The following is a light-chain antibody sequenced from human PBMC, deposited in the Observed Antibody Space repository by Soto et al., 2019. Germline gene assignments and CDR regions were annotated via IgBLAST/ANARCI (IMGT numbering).Light chain of an antibody. Sequence: QSALTQPASVSGSPGQSITISCTGTSSDVGSYNLVSWYQQHPGKAPKLMIYEVRKRPSGVSNRFSGSKSGNTASLTISGLQTEDEANYYCCSYAGSSTFYVXGTGTKVTV. CDR1: SSDVGSYNL. V-gene: IGLV2-23*02. CDR2: EVR. J-gene: IGLJ1*01. CDR3: CSYAGSSTFYV.